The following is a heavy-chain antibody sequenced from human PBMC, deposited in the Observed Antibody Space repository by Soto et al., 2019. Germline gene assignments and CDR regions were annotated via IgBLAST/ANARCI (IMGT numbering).Heavy chain of an antibody. Sequence: GGSLRLSCAASGFTFSSYAMSWVRQAPGKGLEWVSAISGSGGSTYYADSVKGRFTISRDNSKNTLYLQMNSLRAEDTAVYYCAKGYCSGGSCYVFDYWGQGTLVTVSS. CDR2: ISGSGGST. V-gene: IGHV3-23*01. CDR1: GFTFSSYA. CDR3: AKGYCSGGSCYVFDY. D-gene: IGHD2-15*01. J-gene: IGHJ4*02.